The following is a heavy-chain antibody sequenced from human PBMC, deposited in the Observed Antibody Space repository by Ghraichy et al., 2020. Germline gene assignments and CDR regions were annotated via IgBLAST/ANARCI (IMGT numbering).Heavy chain of an antibody. D-gene: IGHD2-2*01. CDR3: AHRRRYCSSTSCYPLFDP. Sequence: SGPTLVKPTQTLTLTCTFSGFSLSTSGVGVGWIRQPPGKALEWLALIYWDDDKHYSPSLKSRLTITKDTSKNQVVLTMTNMDPVDTATYYCAHRRRYCSSTSCYPLFDPWGQGTLVTVSS. CDR1: GFSLSTSGVG. CDR2: IYWDDDK. V-gene: IGHV2-5*02. J-gene: IGHJ5*02.